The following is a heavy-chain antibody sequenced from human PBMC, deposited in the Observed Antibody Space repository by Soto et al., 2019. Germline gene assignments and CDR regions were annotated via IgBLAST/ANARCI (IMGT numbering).Heavy chain of an antibody. CDR1: GGSISSGGYS. CDR3: ARVPDR. CDR2: IYHSGST. J-gene: IGHJ5*02. V-gene: IGHV4-30-2*01. D-gene: IGHD2-2*01. Sequence: QLQLQESGSGLVKPSQTLSLTCAVSGGSISSGGYSWSWIREPPGKGLEWIGYIYHSGSTYYNPSLKRTLTTAVAGAKNQFALKLCSVTAADTAVSDCARVPDRWGQGTLVTVSS.